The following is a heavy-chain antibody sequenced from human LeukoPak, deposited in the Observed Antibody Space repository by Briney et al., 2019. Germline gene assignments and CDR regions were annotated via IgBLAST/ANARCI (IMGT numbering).Heavy chain of an antibody. CDR1: GFIFSDHG. V-gene: IGHV3-33*01. Sequence: GGSLRLSCAVSGFIFSDHGFHWVRQAPGKGLEWVAVTRFDGSIKQYADSVKGRFTISSDDSKNTLYLQMNFLKSEDTAVYYCARWGGTRQYYFDYWGQGTLVTVSS. J-gene: IGHJ4*02. D-gene: IGHD1-1*01. CDR3: ARWGGTRQYYFDY. CDR2: TRFDGSIK.